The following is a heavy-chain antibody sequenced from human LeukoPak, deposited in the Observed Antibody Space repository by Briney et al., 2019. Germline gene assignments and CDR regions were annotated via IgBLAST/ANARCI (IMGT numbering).Heavy chain of an antibody. D-gene: IGHD4/OR15-4a*01. J-gene: IGHJ3*02. V-gene: IGHV3-30-3*01. CDR3: AREGLTHDAFDI. CDR2: LSYGGTNK. Sequence: GGSLRLSCAASGFTFSDYAMHWVRQAPGKGLEWVAVLSYGGTNKYYADSVKGRFTISRDNAKNSLYLQMNSLRAEDTAVYYCAREGLTHDAFDIWGQGTMVTVSS. CDR1: GFTFSDYA.